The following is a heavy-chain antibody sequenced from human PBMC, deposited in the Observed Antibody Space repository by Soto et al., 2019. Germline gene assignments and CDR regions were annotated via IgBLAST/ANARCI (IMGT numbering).Heavy chain of an antibody. D-gene: IGHD5-18*01. CDR3: PRNFPRGTLWTAYYYYYGMDV. J-gene: IGHJ6*04. CDR2: MNPNSGNT. CDR1: GYTFTCYD. Sequence: VNGCCKAAGYTFTCYDINLVRQATGEGLAWMGWMNPNSGNTGYAQKFQGRVTMTRNTSISTAYRELISLRSEDTAAYYCPRNFPRGTLWTAYYYYYGMDVWGKGTTVTVSS. V-gene: IGHV1-8*01.